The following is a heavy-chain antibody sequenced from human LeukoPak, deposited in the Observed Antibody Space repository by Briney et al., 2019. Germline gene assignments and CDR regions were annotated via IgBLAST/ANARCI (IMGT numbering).Heavy chain of an antibody. CDR3: TRQGDWNFEF. V-gene: IGHV3-23*01. CDR1: GFTFSSYA. D-gene: IGHD3/OR15-3a*01. Sequence: RGSLRLSCAASGFTFSSYAMMWVRQAPGKGLEWVSDISASGDNTYYADSAKGRFTISRDNDKNSLYLQMNFLRADDTAIYYCTRQGDWNFEFWGQGTLVTVSS. CDR2: ISASGDNT. J-gene: IGHJ4*02.